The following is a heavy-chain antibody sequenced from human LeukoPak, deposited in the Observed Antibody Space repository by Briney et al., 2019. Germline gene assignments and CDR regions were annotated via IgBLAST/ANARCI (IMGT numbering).Heavy chain of an antibody. CDR3: ARRIVVVVAAIHYYYYMDV. V-gene: IGHV3-21*01. CDR1: GFTFSSYS. CDR2: ISSSSSYI. D-gene: IGHD2-15*01. Sequence: PGGSLRLSCAASGFTFSSYSMNRVRQAPGKGLEWVSSISSSSSYIYYADSVKGRFTISRDNAKNSLYLQMNSLRAEDTAVYYCARRIVVVVAAIHYYYYMDVWGKGTTVTVSS. J-gene: IGHJ6*03.